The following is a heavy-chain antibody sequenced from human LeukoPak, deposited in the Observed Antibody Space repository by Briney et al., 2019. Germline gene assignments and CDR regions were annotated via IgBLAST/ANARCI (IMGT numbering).Heavy chain of an antibody. J-gene: IGHJ4*02. CDR1: GDSISSYY. CDR3: AKDQDDDYGRAFGY. V-gene: IGHV4-4*07. CDR2: ILTSGNT. Sequence: SETLSLTCPVSGDSISSYYWTWIRQPAGKGLEWIGRILTSGNTNYNPSLKGRVTMSVDTSKNQFSLRLTSVTAADTAVYYCAKDQDDDYGRAFGYWGQGTLVTVSS. D-gene: IGHD4-17*01.